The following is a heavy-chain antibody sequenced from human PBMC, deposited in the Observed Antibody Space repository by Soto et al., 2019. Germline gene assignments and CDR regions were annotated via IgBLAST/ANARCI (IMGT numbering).Heavy chain of an antibody. Sequence: EVQLLESGGGLVEPGGSLRLSCAASGFTFSSYAMSWVRQAPGKGLEWVSAISGSGGSTYYADSVKGRFTISRDNSKNTLYLQMNSLRAEDTAVYYCAKGREYYDSSGSVDYWGQGTLVTVSS. V-gene: IGHV3-23*01. CDR1: GFTFSSYA. D-gene: IGHD3-22*01. CDR3: AKGREYYDSSGSVDY. J-gene: IGHJ4*02. CDR2: ISGSGGST.